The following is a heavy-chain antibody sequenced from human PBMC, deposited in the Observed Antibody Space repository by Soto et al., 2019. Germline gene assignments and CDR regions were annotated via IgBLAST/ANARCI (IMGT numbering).Heavy chain of an antibody. J-gene: IGHJ5*01. Sequence: SETLSLTCSVSGDSVSNLDYFWAWIRQPPGQALEYIGYIYKSATTCYNPSFESRVAISVDTSKSQFSLNVTSVTAADTAVYFCARGRYCLTGRCFPNWFDSWGQGALVTVS. V-gene: IGHV4-30-4*01. CDR2: IYKSATT. CDR1: GDSVSNLDYF. D-gene: IGHD7-27*01. CDR3: ARGRYCLTGRCFPNWFDS.